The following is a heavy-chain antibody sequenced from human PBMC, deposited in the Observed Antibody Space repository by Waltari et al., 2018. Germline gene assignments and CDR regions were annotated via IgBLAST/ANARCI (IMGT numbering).Heavy chain of an antibody. Sequence: QVQLVQSGAEVKKPGASVKVSCTASGYTFTSYDINRVRQATGQGLEWMGWMNPNSGNTGYAQKFQGRVTITRNTSISTAYMELSSLRSEDTAVYYCARKRADYYYYYMDVWGKGTTVTVSS. V-gene: IGHV1-8*03. CDR1: GYTFTSYD. J-gene: IGHJ6*03. CDR2: MNPNSGNT. CDR3: ARKRADYYYYYMDV.